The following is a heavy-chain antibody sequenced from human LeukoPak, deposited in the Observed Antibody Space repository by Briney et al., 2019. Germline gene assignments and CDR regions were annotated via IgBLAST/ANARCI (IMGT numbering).Heavy chain of an antibody. CDR2: ISSSSSYI. Sequence: GGSLRLSCAASGFTFSSYSMNWVRQAPGKGLEWVSSISSSSSYIYYADSVKGRFTISRDNAKNSLYLQMNSLRAEDTAVYYCASGMTLRFLEWLSSWGQGALVTVSS. D-gene: IGHD3-3*01. V-gene: IGHV3-21*01. J-gene: IGHJ5*02. CDR3: ASGMTLRFLEWLSS. CDR1: GFTFSSYS.